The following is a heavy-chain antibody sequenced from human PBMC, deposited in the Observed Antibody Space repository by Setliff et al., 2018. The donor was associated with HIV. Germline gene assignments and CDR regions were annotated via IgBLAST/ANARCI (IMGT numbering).Heavy chain of an antibody. J-gene: IGHJ4*02. CDR2: IYTSGP. D-gene: IGHD2-2*01. V-gene: IGHV4-61*02. CDR1: GDSISSGSNY. CDR3: ARASSDIPGVDSNYFDE. Sequence: SETLSLTCTVSGDSISSGSNYWSWIRQPAGKGLEWIGRIYTSGPRYNPSLENRVTISVDTSKSQFFLMLSSVTAADTAVYYCARASSDIPGVDSNYFDEWGQGTLVTVSS.